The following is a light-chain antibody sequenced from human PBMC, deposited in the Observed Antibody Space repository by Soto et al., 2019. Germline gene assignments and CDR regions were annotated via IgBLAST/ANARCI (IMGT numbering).Light chain of an antibody. V-gene: IGKV3-15*01. CDR1: QGVGST. CDR2: DAS. J-gene: IGKJ4*01. Sequence: ELVLTQSPATLSVSPGERATLSCRASQGVGSTLAWYQQEPGRAPRLLIYDASTRATGIPARFSGAGSGTEFTLTISSRQSDDFAVYYCQHYLTWPLTFGGGTRVEI. CDR3: QHYLTWPLT.